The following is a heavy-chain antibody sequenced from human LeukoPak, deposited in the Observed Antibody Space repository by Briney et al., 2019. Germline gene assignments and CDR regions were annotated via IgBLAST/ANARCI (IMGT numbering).Heavy chain of an antibody. Sequence: SETLSLTCTVSGGSISSYYWSWIRQPPGKGLEWIGYIYYSGSTNYNPSLKSRVTISVDTSKNQFSLKLSSVTAADTAVYYCARSGSGIAVADDNWFDPWGQGTLVTVSS. CDR1: GGSISSYY. CDR2: IYYSGST. J-gene: IGHJ5*02. D-gene: IGHD6-19*01. V-gene: IGHV4-59*01. CDR3: ARSGSGIAVADDNWFDP.